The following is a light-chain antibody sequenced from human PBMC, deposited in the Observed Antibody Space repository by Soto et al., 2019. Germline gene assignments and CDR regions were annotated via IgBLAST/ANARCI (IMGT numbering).Light chain of an antibody. V-gene: IGLV1-40*01. Sequence: QLALTQPPSVSGTPGQRVSISCTGTSSNLGAGYDVHWYQQLPGAAPRLLIFGNNVRPSGVPDRFSGSKSGTSASLAITGLQAEDEAIYHCQSYDGSLATSIFGAGTKLTVL. CDR2: GNN. J-gene: IGLJ2*01. CDR1: SSNLGAGYD. CDR3: QSYDGSLATSI.